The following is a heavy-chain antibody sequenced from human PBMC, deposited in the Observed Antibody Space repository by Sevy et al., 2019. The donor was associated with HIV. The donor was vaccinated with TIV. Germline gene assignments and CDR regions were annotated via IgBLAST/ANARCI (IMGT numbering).Heavy chain of an antibody. D-gene: IGHD6-19*01. V-gene: IGHV1-18*01. CDR2: ISAYNGNT. Sequence: ASVKVSCKASGYTFTSYGISWVRQAPGQGLEWMGWISAYNGNTNYAQKLQGRVTMTTDTSTSTAYMELRSLGSDDTAVYYCARVKRIAVAGTGDYWGQGTLVTVSS. J-gene: IGHJ4*02. CDR3: ARVKRIAVAGTGDY. CDR1: GYTFTSYG.